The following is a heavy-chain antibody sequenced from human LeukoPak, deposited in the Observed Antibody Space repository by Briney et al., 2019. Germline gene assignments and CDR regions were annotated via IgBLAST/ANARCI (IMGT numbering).Heavy chain of an antibody. CDR1: GLTFSSYS. D-gene: IGHD6-13*01. CDR3: ARDRFGIAAAGTFDY. V-gene: IGHV3-21*01. Sequence: KPGGSLRLSCAASGLTFSSYSMNWVRQAPGKGLEWVSSIRSSSSYIYYADSVKGRFTIPRDNAKNSLYLQMNSLRAEDTAVYYCARDRFGIAAAGTFDYWGQGTLVTVSS. J-gene: IGHJ4*02. CDR2: IRSSSSYI.